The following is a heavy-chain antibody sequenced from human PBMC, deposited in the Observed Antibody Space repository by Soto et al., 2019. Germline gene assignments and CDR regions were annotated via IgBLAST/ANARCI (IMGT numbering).Heavy chain of an antibody. V-gene: IGHV3-9*01. CDR1: GFTFDDYA. CDR3: AEKSGGTHAFDI. CDR2: ISWNSGSI. Sequence: GGSLRLSCAASGFTFDDYAMHWVRQAPGKGLEWVSGISWNSGSIGYADSVKGRFTISRDNAKNSLYLQMNSLRAEDTALYYCAEKSGGTHAFDIWGQGTMVTVSS. J-gene: IGHJ3*02. D-gene: IGHD3-3*01.